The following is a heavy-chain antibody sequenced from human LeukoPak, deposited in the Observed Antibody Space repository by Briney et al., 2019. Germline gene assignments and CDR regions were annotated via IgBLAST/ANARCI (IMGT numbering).Heavy chain of an antibody. CDR2: IYYTGST. D-gene: IGHD5-18*01. CDR3: ASGGRYSYGLVPINNWFDP. CDR1: GGSVSSYY. Sequence: SETLSLTCTVSGGSVSSYYWNWIRQPPGKGLEWIGYIYYTGSTNYNPSLKSRVTISVDTSKNQFSLKLSSVTAADTAVYYCASGGRYSYGLVPINNWFDPWGQGTLVTVSS. J-gene: IGHJ5*02. V-gene: IGHV4-59*02.